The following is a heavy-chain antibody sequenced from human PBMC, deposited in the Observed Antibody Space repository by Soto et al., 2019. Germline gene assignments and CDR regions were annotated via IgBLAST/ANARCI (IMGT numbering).Heavy chain of an antibody. D-gene: IGHD6-19*01. CDR1: GFSLSSTRVA. J-gene: IGHJ4*02. CDR2: IYWDDDK. Sequence: QITLKESGPTLVKPTQTLTLTCTFSGFSLSSTRVAVGWIRQPPGKALEWLALIYWDDDKRYSPFLKSRLTITKDTSKNQVVLTITNIDPVDTATYYCAHSVVAGLGYYFDYWGQGTLVTVSS. CDR3: AHSVVAGLGYYFDY. V-gene: IGHV2-5*02.